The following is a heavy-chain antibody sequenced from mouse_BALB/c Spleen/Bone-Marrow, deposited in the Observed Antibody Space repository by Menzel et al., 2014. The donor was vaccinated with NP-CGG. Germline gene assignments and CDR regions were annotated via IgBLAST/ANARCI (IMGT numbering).Heavy chain of an antibody. J-gene: IGHJ2*01. Sequence: EVMLVESGGDLVQPGGSLKLSCAASGLTFSNYNTSWVRQTPEKGLERVAYISNGGGNTYYPDTVKGRFTISRDNAKNTLYLQMTSLKSEDTAIYYCARHETGTGQYFDYWGQGTTLTVSS. D-gene: IGHD4-1*01. CDR1: GLTFSNYN. V-gene: IGHV5-12-2*01. CDR2: ISNGGGNT. CDR3: ARHETGTGQYFDY.